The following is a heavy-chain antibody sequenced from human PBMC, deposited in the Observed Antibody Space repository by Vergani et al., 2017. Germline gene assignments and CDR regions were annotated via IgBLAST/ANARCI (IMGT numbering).Heavy chain of an antibody. CDR1: GFSLSTIGMC. D-gene: IGHD6-13*01. CDR2: IDWDDDK. Sequence: QVTLRESGPALVKPTQTLTLTCTFSGFSLSTIGMCVSWIRQPPGKALEWLALIDWDDDKYYSTSLKTRLTISKDTSKNQVVLTMTNMDPVDTATYYCARYSIAAAGNWFDPWGQGTLVTVSS. V-gene: IGHV2-70*01. J-gene: IGHJ5*02. CDR3: ARYSIAAAGNWFDP.